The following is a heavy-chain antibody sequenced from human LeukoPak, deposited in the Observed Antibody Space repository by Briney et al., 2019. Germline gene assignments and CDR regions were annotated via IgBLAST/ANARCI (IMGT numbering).Heavy chain of an antibody. Sequence: GRSLRLSCVTSGFTFSSYGMHWVRQVPGKGLEWVAVISYDAKSNYHVDSVKGRFTISRDNSKNTLYLQMNSLRAEDTAVYYCAKDSKIVGPTFRSYHYMDVWGKGTTVTVPS. CDR3: AKDSKIVGPTFRSYHYMDV. CDR1: GFTFSSYG. D-gene: IGHD1-26*01. J-gene: IGHJ6*03. V-gene: IGHV3-30*18. CDR2: ISYDAKSN.